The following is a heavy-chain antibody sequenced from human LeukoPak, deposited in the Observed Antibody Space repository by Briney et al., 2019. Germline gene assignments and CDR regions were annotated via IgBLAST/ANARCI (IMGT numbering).Heavy chain of an antibody. J-gene: IGHJ4*02. CDR1: GFXVSNDY. D-gene: IGHD6-6*01. CDR2: IYGGGAT. Sequence: GGSLRLSCAVSGFXVSNDYISWVRQAPGKGLEWVSVIYGGGATYYADSVRGRFTISRDNFENTLFLQMDNLRAEDTAVYYCTRLLPSSHHFFDSWGQGTLVAVSS. CDR3: TRLLPSSHHFFDS. V-gene: IGHV3-53*01.